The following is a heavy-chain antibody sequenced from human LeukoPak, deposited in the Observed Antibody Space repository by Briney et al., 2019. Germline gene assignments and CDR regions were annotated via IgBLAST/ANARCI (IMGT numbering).Heavy chain of an antibody. CDR3: ARDRPYGSVDY. D-gene: IGHD4-11*01. CDR2: IYSGGST. CDR1: GFTVSSSH. V-gene: IGHV3-66*01. J-gene: IGHJ4*02. Sequence: GGSLRLSCAASGFTVSSSHMSWVRQAPGKGLEWVAVIYSGGSTYYADSVKGRFTISRDNSKNTLYLQMNSLRAEDTAVYYCARDRPYGSVDYWGQGTLVTVSS.